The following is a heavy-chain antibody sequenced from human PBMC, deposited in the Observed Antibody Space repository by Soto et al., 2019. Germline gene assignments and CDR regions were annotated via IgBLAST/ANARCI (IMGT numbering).Heavy chain of an antibody. CDR2: ISGSGGST. V-gene: IGHV3-23*01. D-gene: IGHD6-13*01. CDR1: GFTFSSYA. CDR3: AKIFTAAGESQYYFDY. Sequence: PGRSLRLSCGASGFTFSSYAMSWVRQAPGKGLEWVSPISGSGGSTYYADSVKGRCTISRDNSKNTLYLQMNSLRAEDTAVYYCAKIFTAAGESQYYFDYRGQATLVTVSS. J-gene: IGHJ4*02.